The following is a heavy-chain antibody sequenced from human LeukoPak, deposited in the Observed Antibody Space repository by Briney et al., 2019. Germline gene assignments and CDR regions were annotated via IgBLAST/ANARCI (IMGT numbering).Heavy chain of an antibody. CDR3: ARDPDDYYGSGSYPDY. CDR1: GFTFSRYS. Sequence: PGGSLRLSCAASGFTFSRYSMHWVRQAPGKGLEYVSAISSNGGSTYYANSVKGRFTISRDNSKNTLYLQMNSLRAEDTAVYYCARDPDDYYGSGSYPDYWGQGTLVTVSS. CDR2: ISSNGGST. V-gene: IGHV3-64*01. J-gene: IGHJ4*02. D-gene: IGHD3-10*01.